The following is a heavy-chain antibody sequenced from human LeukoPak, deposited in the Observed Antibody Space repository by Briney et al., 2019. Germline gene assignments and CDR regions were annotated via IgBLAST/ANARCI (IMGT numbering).Heavy chain of an antibody. CDR2: INPSGGST. D-gene: IGHD1-1*01. Sequence: ASVTVSCKASGYTFTSYYMHWVRQAPGQGLEWMGIINPSGGSTSYAQKFQGRVTMTRDTSTSTVYMELSSLRSEDTAVYYCASHHGENDLSLDYWGQGTLVTVSS. CDR1: GYTFTSYY. CDR3: ASHHGENDLSLDY. J-gene: IGHJ4*02. V-gene: IGHV1-46*01.